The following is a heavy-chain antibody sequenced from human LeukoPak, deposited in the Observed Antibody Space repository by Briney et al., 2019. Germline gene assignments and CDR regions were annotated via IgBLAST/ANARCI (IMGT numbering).Heavy chain of an antibody. J-gene: IGHJ4*02. CDR1: GAPVFNHY. Sequence: SETLSLTCTVSGAPVFNHYWSWIRQPPGKRLEWLGYIYHSGRTKYNPSLESRVTISVDTSKDQFSLKLTSVTAADTAVYYCASLEEYGTYDYWGQGTLVTVSS. CDR2: IYHSGRT. V-gene: IGHV4-59*02. D-gene: IGHD1-1*01. CDR3: ASLEEYGTYDY.